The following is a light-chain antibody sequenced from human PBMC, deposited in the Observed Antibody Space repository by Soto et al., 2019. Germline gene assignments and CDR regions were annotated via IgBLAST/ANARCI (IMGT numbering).Light chain of an antibody. CDR3: QQYGSSPYT. V-gene: IGKV3-20*01. CDR1: QSVSRSY. CDR2: GAS. Sequence: EIVLTQSPGTLSLSPGERATLSCRASQSVSRSYLAWYQQKPGQAPRLLIYGASSRATGIPDRFSGSGSGTDFTLTISRLEPEDFAVYSCQQYGSSPYTFGQGPKLEIK. J-gene: IGKJ2*01.